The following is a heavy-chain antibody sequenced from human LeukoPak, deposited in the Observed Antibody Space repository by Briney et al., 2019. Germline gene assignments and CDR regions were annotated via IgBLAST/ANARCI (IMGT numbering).Heavy chain of an antibody. CDR1: GGSISSSNW. V-gene: IGHV4-4*02. J-gene: IGHJ4*02. Sequence: PSETLSLTCAVSGGSISSSNWWTWVRQPPGKGLEWVGEIYHSGSTNYNPSLKSRVSISVDTSKNQFSLKLSSVTAADTAVYYCARGDSSSWSFKIWGQGTLVTVSS. D-gene: IGHD6-13*01. CDR2: IYHSGST. CDR3: ARGDSSSWSFKI.